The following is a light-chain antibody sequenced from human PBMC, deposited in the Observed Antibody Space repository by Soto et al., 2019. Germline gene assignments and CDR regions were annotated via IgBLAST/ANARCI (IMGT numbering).Light chain of an antibody. V-gene: IGKV3-15*01. CDR3: QQYNNWPWT. J-gene: IGKJ1*01. CDR2: GAS. CDR1: PSVSSN. Sequence: EIVMTQSPATLSVSPGERATLSCRASPSVSSNLAWYQQKPGQAPRLLIYGASTRATGIPARFSGSGSGTEFTLSISSLQSEDFAVYYCQQYNNWPWTFGQGIKVEIK.